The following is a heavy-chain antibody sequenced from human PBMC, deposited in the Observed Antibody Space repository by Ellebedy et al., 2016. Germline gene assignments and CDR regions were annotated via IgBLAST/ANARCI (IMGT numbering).Heavy chain of an antibody. J-gene: IGHJ4*02. D-gene: IGHD6-13*01. CDR1: GFTFSSKD. V-gene: IGHV3-30-3*01. Sequence: GESLKISXAASGFTFSSKDMHWLRQAPGKGLEWVAAISYDGSGESYLDSVKGRFTISRDNSKNTLYLQMNSLRAEDTAVYYCARDRRDGSSWLYYFDYWGQGTLVTVSS. CDR3: ARDRRDGSSWLYYFDY. CDR2: ISYDGSGE.